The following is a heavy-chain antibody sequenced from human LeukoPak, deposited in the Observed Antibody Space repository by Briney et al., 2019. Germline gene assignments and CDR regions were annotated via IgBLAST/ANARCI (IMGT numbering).Heavy chain of an antibody. CDR1: GGSISSHY. D-gene: IGHD3-22*01. CDR2: IYYSGST. CDR3: ARVYDSSGYVSWFDP. V-gene: IGHV4-59*11. Sequence: SETLFLTCTVSGGSISSHYWSWIRQPPGKGLEWIGYIYYSGSTNYNPSLKSRVTISVDTSKNQFSLKLSSVTAADTAVYYCARVYDSSGYVSWFDPWGQGPLVTVSS. J-gene: IGHJ5*02.